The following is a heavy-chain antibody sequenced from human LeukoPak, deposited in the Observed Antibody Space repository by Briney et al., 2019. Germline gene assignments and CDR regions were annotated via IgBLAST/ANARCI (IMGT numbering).Heavy chain of an antibody. CDR2: INGRGDST. CDR3: ALRGDLSPADY. Sequence: GGSLRLSCAASGFSFSTYTMNWVRQAPGKGLEWVSAINGRGDSTFYADSVKGQFTISRDNSKSTVYLQMNSLRAEDTAVYYCALRGDLSPADYWGQGTLVTVSS. V-gene: IGHV3-23*01. CDR1: GFSFSTYT. J-gene: IGHJ4*02. D-gene: IGHD3-16*01.